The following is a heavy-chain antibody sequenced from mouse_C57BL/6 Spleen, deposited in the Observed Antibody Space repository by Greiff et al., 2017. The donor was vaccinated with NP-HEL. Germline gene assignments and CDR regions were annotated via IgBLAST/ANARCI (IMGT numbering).Heavy chain of an antibody. CDR1: GFTFSDYG. D-gene: IGHD1-1*01. V-gene: IGHV5-17*01. CDR2: ISSGSSTI. CDR3: ARSCGSGHWYFDV. Sequence: EVMLVESGGGLVKPGGSLKLSCAASGFTFSDYGMHWVRQAPEKGLEWVAYISSGSSTIYYADTVKGRFTISRDNAKNTLFLQMTSLRSEDTAMYYCARSCGSGHWYFDVWGTGTTVTVSS. J-gene: IGHJ1*03.